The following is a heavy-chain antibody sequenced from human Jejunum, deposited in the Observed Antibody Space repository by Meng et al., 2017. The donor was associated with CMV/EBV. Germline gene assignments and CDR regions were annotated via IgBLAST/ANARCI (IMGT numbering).Heavy chain of an antibody. V-gene: IGHV4-30-4*08. Sequence: FGDSISNGDYFWSWIRQPPGKGLEWIGYIYHSGSTCYKPSLKSRVTISLSTSKNQLSLGLNSVTAADTAMYYCARVNTPMGAWFFDLWGRGTLVTVSS. J-gene: IGHJ2*01. D-gene: IGHD5-18*01. CDR3: ARVNTPMGAWFFDL. CDR2: IYHSGST. CDR1: GDSISNGDYF.